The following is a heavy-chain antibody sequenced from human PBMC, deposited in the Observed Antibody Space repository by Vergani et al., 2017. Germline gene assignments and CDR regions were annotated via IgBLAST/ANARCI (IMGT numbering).Heavy chain of an antibody. J-gene: IGHJ3*02. CDR2: IYHSGST. V-gene: IGHV4-38-2*01. CDR3: VRQWKLQGAFDI. D-gene: IGHD1-1*01. Sequence: QVQLQESGPGLVKPSETLSLTCAVSGYSISSGYYWGWIRQPPGKGLEWIGSIYHSGSTNYNPSLKSRVTISVDKSKNQISLKLRSVTAADTAVYYCVRQWKLQGAFDIWGQGTMVTVSS. CDR1: GYSISSGYY.